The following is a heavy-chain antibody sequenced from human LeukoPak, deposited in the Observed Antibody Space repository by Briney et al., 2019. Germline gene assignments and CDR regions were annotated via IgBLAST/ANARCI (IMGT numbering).Heavy chain of an antibody. CDR1: GFTLSDYY. CDR2: ISSSGSTI. V-gene: IGHV3-11*01. CDR3: ASSSWPRGPVDY. J-gene: IGHJ4*02. D-gene: IGHD6-13*01. Sequence: GGSLRLSCAASGFTLSDYYMSWIRRAPGKGLEWVSYISSSGSTIYYADSVKGRFTISRDNAKNSLYLQMNSLRAEDTAVYYCASSSWPRGPVDYWGQGTLVTVSS.